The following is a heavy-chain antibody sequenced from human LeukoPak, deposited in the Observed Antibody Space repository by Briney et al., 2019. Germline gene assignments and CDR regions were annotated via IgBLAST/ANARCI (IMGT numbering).Heavy chain of an antibody. J-gene: IGHJ6*03. CDR2: IYYSGST. CDR3: ARFHFGEAGLKAAALAHYYMDV. V-gene: IGHV4-59*01. CDR1: GGSMNNYY. Sequence: KPSETLSLTCTVSGGSMNNYYWSWIRQSPGKGLEWIGYIYYSGSTNYNPSLKSRVTISVDTSKNQFSLKLSSVTAADTAVYYCARFHFGEAGLKAAALAHYYMDVWGKGTTVTVSS. D-gene: IGHD6-13*01.